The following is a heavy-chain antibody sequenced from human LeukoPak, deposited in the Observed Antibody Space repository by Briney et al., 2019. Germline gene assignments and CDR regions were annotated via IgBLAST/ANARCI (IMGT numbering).Heavy chain of an antibody. CDR2: INHSGST. CDR3: ARYLGGYSYGRGMDV. J-gene: IGHJ6*02. CDR1: GGSFSGYY. D-gene: IGHD5-18*01. V-gene: IGHV4-34*01. Sequence: SETLSLTCAVYGGSFSGYYWSWIRQPPGKGLEWIGEINHSGSTNYNPSLKSRVTISVDTSKNQFSLKLSSVTAADTAVYYCARYLGGYSYGRGMDVWGQGTTVTVSS.